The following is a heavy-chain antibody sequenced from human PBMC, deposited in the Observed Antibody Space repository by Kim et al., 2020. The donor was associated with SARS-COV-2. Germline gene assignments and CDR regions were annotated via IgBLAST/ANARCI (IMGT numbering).Heavy chain of an antibody. CDR1: GGSFSGYY. CDR2: INHSGST. Sequence: SETLSLTCAVYGGSFSGYYWSWIRQPPGKGLEWIGEINHSGSTNYNPSLKSRVTISVDTSKNQFSLKLSSVTAADTAVYYCARGACSSTSCYTRYWFDPWGQGTLVTVSS. D-gene: IGHD2-2*02. V-gene: IGHV4-34*01. CDR3: ARGACSSTSCYTRYWFDP. J-gene: IGHJ5*02.